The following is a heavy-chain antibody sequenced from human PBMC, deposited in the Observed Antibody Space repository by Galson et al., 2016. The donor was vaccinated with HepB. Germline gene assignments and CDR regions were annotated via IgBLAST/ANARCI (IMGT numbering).Heavy chain of an antibody. V-gene: IGHV3-74*01. CDR1: GFAFSSHW. CDR3: VRDHSVVPTTAYNWFDP. D-gene: IGHD4-23*01. J-gene: IGHJ5*02. Sequence: SLRLSCAAPGFAFSSHWMHWVRQDLGKGLEWVSRINSDGTISNYADSAKGRVTNSRDKPKNTLSLQMNRLRAEDTAVYFCVRDHSVVPTTAYNWFDPWGRGTLVTVSS. CDR2: INSDGTIS.